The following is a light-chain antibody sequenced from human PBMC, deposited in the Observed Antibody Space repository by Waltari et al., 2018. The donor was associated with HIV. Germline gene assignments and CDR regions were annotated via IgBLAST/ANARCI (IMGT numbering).Light chain of an antibody. CDR3: ASWDDSLNAFV. CDR2: RNS. Sequence: QSVLTQSPSASATPGQRITISCSGGNSTIASNYVYFYQQLPGTAPKVFIYRNSQRPSGVPDRFSGSKSGTSASLIISGLRSGDEADYYCASWDDSLNAFVFGTGTKVTVL. V-gene: IGLV1-47*01. J-gene: IGLJ1*01. CDR1: NSTIASNY.